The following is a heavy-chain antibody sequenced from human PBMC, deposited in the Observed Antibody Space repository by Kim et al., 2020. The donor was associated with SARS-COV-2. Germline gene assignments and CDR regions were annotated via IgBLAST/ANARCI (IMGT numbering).Heavy chain of an antibody. Sequence: TYYADSVKGRFTISRDNSKNTLYLQMNSLRAEDTAVYYCATYPITRGFDYWGQGTLVTVSS. CDR3: ATYPITRGFDY. D-gene: IGHD1-20*01. V-gene: IGHV3-23*01. CDR2: T. J-gene: IGHJ4*02.